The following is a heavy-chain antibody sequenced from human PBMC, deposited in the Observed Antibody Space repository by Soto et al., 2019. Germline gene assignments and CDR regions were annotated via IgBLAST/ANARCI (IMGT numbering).Heavy chain of an antibody. Sequence: QVQLQESGPGLVKPSQTLSLTCTVSGGSISSGGYYWSWIRQHPGKGLEWIGYIYYSGSTYYNPSLKSGVTISVDTSKNQFSLKLSSVTAADTAVYYCAGGIAARRYYYYYMDVWGKGTTVTVSS. CDR1: GGSISSGGYY. J-gene: IGHJ6*03. CDR3: AGGIAARRYYYYYMDV. V-gene: IGHV4-31*03. CDR2: IYYSGST. D-gene: IGHD6-6*01.